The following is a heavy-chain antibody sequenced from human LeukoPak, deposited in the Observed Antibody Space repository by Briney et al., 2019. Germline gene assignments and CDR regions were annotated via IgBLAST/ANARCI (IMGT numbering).Heavy chain of an antibody. D-gene: IGHD5-12*01. J-gene: IGHJ4*02. CDR3: ARDLGGYTLDYYFDY. CDR1: GFTFSSYE. V-gene: IGHV3-48*03. Sequence: AGGSLRLSCAASGFTFSSYEMNWVRQAPGKGLEWVSYISSGSTIYYADSVKGRFTISRDNSKNTLYLQMNSLRAEDTAVYYCARDLGGYTLDYYFDYWGQGTLVTVST. CDR2: ISSGSTI.